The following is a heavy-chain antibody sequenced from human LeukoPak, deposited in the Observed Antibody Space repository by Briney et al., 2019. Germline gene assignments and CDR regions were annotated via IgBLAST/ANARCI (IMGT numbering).Heavy chain of an antibody. V-gene: IGHV4-4*07. CDR1: GGSISSYY. D-gene: IGHD3-10*01. J-gene: IGHJ4*02. Sequence: SETLSLTCTVSGGSISSYYWSWIRQPAGKGLEWIGRIYTSGSSNYNPSLKSRVTMSVDTSKNQFSLKLSSVTAADTAVYYCARTYYYGSGSHGRFDYWGQGTLVTVSS. CDR2: IYTSGSS. CDR3: ARTYYYGSGSHGRFDY.